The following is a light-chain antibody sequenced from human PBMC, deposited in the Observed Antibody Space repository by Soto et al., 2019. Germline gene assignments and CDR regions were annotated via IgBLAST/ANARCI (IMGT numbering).Light chain of an antibody. CDR3: QQRTDRPPWT. V-gene: IGKV3-11*01. J-gene: IGKJ1*01. CDR1: QTVSTF. CDR2: DAS. Sequence: EIVLTQSPDTLSLSPWERATLSCRASQTVSTFLAWYQQKPGQAPRLIVYDASKRAPGIPARFIGSGSGTDFTLTVSSLEPEDFAVYYCQQRTDRPPWTFGQGTKVDIK.